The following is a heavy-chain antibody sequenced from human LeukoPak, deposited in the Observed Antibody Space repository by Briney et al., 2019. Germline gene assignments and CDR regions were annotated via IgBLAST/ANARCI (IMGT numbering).Heavy chain of an antibody. Sequence: ASVKVSCKASGYTFTSYAMHWVRQAPGQRLEWMGWINAGNGNTKYSQKFQGRVTITRDTSASTAYMELSSLRSEDTAVYYCAGSHGDYYYDSSFDYWGQGTLVTVSS. CDR2: INAGNGNT. J-gene: IGHJ4*02. CDR3: AGSHGDYYYDSSFDY. CDR1: GYTFTSYA. D-gene: IGHD3-22*01. V-gene: IGHV1-3*01.